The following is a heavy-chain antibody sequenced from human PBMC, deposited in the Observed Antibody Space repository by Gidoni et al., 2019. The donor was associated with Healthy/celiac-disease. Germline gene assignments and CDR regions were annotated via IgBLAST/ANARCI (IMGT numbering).Heavy chain of an antibody. CDR2: IIPILGIA. CDR3: AREYSSDHFDY. J-gene: IGHJ4*02. Sequence: QVQLVQSGAEVKKPGSSVKVSCKAAGGTFSSYAISWVRQAPGQGLEWMGRIIPILGIANYAQKFQGSVTITAAKSTSTAYMELSSLRSEDTAVYYCAREYSSDHFDYWGQGTLVTVSS. D-gene: IGHD6-19*01. CDR1: GGTFSSYA. V-gene: IGHV1-69*09.